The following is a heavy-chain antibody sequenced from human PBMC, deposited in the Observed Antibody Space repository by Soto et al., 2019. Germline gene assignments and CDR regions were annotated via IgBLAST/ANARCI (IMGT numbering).Heavy chain of an antibody. CDR2: VSYDESHV. V-gene: IGHV3-33*08. CDR1: GFTLSTFG. Sequence: PGGSLRLSCAASGFTLSTFGIHWVRQAPGKGLEWVALVSYDESHVYYADSVKGRFAISRDNAKNSLYLQMNSLRAEDTAVYYCARERAFDIWGQGTMVTVSS. CDR3: ARERAFDI. J-gene: IGHJ3*02.